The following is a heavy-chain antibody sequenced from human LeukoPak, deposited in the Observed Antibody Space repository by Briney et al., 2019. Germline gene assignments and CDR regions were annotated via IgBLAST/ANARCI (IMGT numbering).Heavy chain of an antibody. J-gene: IGHJ5*02. D-gene: IGHD4-17*01. CDR3: AKDPDYGDYGVRSSEVDP. CDR2: ISGSGGST. CDR1: GFTFSSYA. V-gene: IGHV3-23*01. Sequence: PGGSLRLSCAASGFTFSSYAMSWVRQAPGKGLEWVSAISGSGGSTYYADSVKGRFTISRDNSKNTLYLQMNSLRAEDTAVYCCAKDPDYGDYGVRSSEVDPWGQGTLVTVSS.